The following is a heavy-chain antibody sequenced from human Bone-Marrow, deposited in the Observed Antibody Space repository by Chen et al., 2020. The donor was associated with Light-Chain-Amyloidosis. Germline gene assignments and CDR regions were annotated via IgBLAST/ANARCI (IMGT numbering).Heavy chain of an antibody. CDR3: ARDRGRYCTNGVCYIPPVAGNYYYYGMDV. Sequence: QVQLAQSGAEVKKPGSSVKVSCKASGCTFSSYAISWVRQAPGKGLEWMGGIIPIFGTANYAQKFQGRVTITADESTSTAYMELSSLRSEDTAVYYCARDRGRYCTNGVCYIPPVAGNYYYYGMDVWGQGTTVTVSS. CDR1: GCTFSSYA. CDR2: IIPIFGTA. D-gene: IGHD2-8*01. V-gene: IGHV1-69*01. J-gene: IGHJ6*02.